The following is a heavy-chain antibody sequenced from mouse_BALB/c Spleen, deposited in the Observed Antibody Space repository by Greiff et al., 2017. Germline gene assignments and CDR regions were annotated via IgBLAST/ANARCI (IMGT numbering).Heavy chain of an antibody. D-gene: IGHD2-12*01. CDR3: ARSGSYGKKGDYYAMDY. Sequence: EVNLVESGGGLVQPGGSRKLSCAASGFTFSSFGMHWVRQAPEKGLVWVAYISSGSSTIYYADTVKGRFTISRDNPKNTLFLHMTSLRSEDTAMYYCARSGSYGKKGDYYAMDYWGQGTTVTVAS. J-gene: IGHJ4*01. CDR2: ISSGSSTI. V-gene: IGHV5-17*02. CDR1: GFTFSSFG.